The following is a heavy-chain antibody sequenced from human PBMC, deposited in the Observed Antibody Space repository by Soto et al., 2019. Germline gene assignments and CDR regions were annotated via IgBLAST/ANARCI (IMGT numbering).Heavy chain of an antibody. CDR1: GFTVSSNY. CDR2: SYSGGST. D-gene: IGHD2-2*01. V-gene: IGHV3-53*04. Sequence: GGSLRLSCAASGFTVSSNYMSWVRQAPGKGLEWVSVSYSGGSTYYADSVKGRFTISRHNSKNTLYLQMNRLRAEDTAVYYCARSLGYCSSTSCYLWFDPWGQGTLVTVSS. CDR3: ARSLGYCSSTSCYLWFDP. J-gene: IGHJ5*02.